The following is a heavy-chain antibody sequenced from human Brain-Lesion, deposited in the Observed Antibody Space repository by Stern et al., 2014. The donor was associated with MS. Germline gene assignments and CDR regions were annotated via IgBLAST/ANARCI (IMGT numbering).Heavy chain of an antibody. D-gene: IGHD6-13*01. CDR2: SDHSGST. J-gene: IGHJ4*02. Sequence: QVQLVESGPGLVKPSGTLSLTCAVSGGSISSSNWWSWVRQSPGKGLEWIGESDHSGSTIYNPSLKSRVTVSVDKSKNRFPLTLGSWPAADTAVYFCARFPASRPHVFDSWGQGTLVTVSS. CDR1: GGSISSSNW. CDR3: ARFPASRPHVFDS. V-gene: IGHV4-4*02.